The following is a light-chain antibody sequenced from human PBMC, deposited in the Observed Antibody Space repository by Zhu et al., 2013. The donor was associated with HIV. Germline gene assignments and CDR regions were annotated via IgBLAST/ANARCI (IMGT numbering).Light chain of an antibody. CDR3: MLYLGDGTWV. V-gene: IGLV8-61*01. J-gene: IGLJ3*02. Sequence: QTVVTQEPSFSVSPGGTVTLTCALTSGSVSTHSYPAWYQQTPGQSPRTLIYNTDIRSSGVPDRFSGSILGNKAALTITGAQADDECDYYCMLYLGDGTWVFGGGTKLTVL. CDR1: SGSVSTHSY. CDR2: NTD.